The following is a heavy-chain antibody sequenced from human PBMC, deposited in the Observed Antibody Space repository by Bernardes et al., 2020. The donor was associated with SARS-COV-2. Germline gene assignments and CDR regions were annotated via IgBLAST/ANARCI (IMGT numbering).Heavy chain of an antibody. CDR1: GGSISSSSYY. CDR3: ARHRNYYGSGSYYY. CDR2: IYYSGST. J-gene: IGHJ4*02. D-gene: IGHD3-10*01. V-gene: IGHV4-39*01. Sequence: SETLSLTCTVSGGSISSSSYYWGWIRQPPGKGLEWIGCIYYSGSTYYNPSLKSRVTISVDTSKNQFSLKLSSVTAADTAVYYCARHRNYYGSGSYYYWGQGTLVTVSS.